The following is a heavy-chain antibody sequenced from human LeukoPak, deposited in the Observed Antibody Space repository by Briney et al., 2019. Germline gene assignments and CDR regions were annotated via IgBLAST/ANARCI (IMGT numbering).Heavy chain of an antibody. V-gene: IGHV1-69*06. CDR1: GYTFTSYA. Sequence: SVKVSCKASGYTFTSYAMNWVRQAPGQGLEWMGGIIPIFGTANYAQKFQGRVTITADKSTSTAYMELSSLRSEDTAVYYCAKTPVGMVTLDYWGQGTLVTVSS. D-gene: IGHD5-24*01. CDR3: AKTPVGMVTLDY. CDR2: IIPIFGTA. J-gene: IGHJ4*02.